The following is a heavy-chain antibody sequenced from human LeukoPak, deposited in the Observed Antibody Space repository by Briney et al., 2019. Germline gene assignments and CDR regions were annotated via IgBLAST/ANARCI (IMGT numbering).Heavy chain of an antibody. CDR1: GFTFSSYA. D-gene: IGHD2-2*01. Sequence: GGSLRLSCAASGFTFSSYAMGWVRQAPGKGLEWVSSISGSGGGTFYANSVKGRFTISRDTSINTLYLQMNSLGVDDTAVYYCATVGGSCASSNCYAYFDYWGLGTLVTVSS. CDR2: ISGSGGGT. CDR3: ATVGGSCASSNCYAYFDY. J-gene: IGHJ4*02. V-gene: IGHV3-23*01.